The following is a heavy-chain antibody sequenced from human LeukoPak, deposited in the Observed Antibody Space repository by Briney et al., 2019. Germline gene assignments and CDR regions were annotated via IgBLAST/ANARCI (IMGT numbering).Heavy chain of an antibody. V-gene: IGHV1-69*13. Sequence: SVKVSCKASGGTFSSYAISWVRQAPRQGLEWMGGIIPIFGTANYAQKFQSRVTITADESTSTAYMELSSLRSEDTAVYYCARDRGYYDSSGYYQYWGQGTLVTVSS. J-gene: IGHJ4*02. CDR1: GGTFSSYA. CDR3: ARDRGYYDSSGYYQY. CDR2: IIPIFGTA. D-gene: IGHD3-22*01.